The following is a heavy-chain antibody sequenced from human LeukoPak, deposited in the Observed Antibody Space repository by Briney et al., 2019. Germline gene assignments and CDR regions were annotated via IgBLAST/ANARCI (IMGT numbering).Heavy chain of an antibody. D-gene: IGHD1-1*01. Sequence: GGSLRLSCAASGFSFSDAWMSWVRQAPGKGLEWVSTISNNDGSTYYADSVKGRFTISRDNSKNTLYLQIYTLTADDTAIYYCAKATGNLGNWGQGTQVTVSS. J-gene: IGHJ4*02. V-gene: IGHV3-23*01. CDR3: AKATGNLGN. CDR2: ISNNDGST. CDR1: GFSFSDAW.